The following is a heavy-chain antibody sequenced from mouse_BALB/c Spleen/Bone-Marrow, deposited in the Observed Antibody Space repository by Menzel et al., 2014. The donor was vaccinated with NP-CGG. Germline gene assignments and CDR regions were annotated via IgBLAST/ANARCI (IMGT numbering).Heavy chain of an antibody. Sequence: QVQLQQSGAELVRPGASVKLSCKASGYTFTSYWMNWVKQRPEQGLEWIGRIGPYDSETHFNQKFKDKAILTVDKSSSTAYMQLSSLTSEDSAVYYCARGRDYDVFAYWGQGTLVTVSA. CDR1: GYTFTSYW. CDR2: IGPYDSET. J-gene: IGHJ3*01. D-gene: IGHD1-1*01. CDR3: ARGRDYDVFAY. V-gene: IGHV1-52*01.